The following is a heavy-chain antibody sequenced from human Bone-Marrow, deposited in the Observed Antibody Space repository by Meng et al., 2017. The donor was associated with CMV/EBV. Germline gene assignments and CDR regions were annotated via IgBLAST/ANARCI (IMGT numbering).Heavy chain of an antibody. J-gene: IGHJ4*02. Sequence: SCKASGYIFNSYYIHWVRQAPGQGLEWMGMIHPSGGTTSYAQKFQGRVTMTRDTSTSTVYVEVNSLRSEDTSVYYCARDGSAWSFDYWGQGTLVTVSS. CDR3: ARDGSAWSFDY. D-gene: IGHD6-19*01. CDR2: IHPSGGTT. V-gene: IGHV1-46*02. CDR1: GYIFNSYY.